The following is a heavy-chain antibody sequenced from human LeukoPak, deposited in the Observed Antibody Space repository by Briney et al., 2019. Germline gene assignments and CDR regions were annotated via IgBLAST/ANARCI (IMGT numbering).Heavy chain of an antibody. CDR2: IYHSGSA. CDR3: ARDNPYYDILTGYRAFDY. J-gene: IGHJ4*02. D-gene: IGHD3-9*01. Sequence: SETLSLTCGVSGYSISSGYQWAWIRQSPGKGLEWIGSIYHSGSAHYNPSLKSRVTISVDTSKNQFSLKLSSVTAADTAVYYCARDNPYYDILTGYRAFDYWGQGTLVTVSS. CDR1: GYSISSGYQ. V-gene: IGHV4-38-2*02.